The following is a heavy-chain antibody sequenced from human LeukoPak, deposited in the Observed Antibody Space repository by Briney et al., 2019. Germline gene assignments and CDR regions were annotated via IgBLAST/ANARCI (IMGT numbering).Heavy chain of an antibody. V-gene: IGHV1-69*06. CDR3: ARDPVIAVAGTTPAFDI. D-gene: IGHD6-19*01. CDR2: IIPIFGTA. J-gene: IGHJ3*02. CDR1: GGTFSNYT. Sequence: GASVKVSCKTSGGTFSNYTISWVRQAPGQGLEWMGGIIPIFGTANYAQKFQGKVTITADKSTSTAYMDLSSLRFEDTAVYYCARDPVIAVAGTTPAFDIWGQGTMVTVSS.